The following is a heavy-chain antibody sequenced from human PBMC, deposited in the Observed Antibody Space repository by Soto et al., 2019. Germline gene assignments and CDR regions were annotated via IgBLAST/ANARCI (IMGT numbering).Heavy chain of an antibody. CDR1: GFTFSSYG. D-gene: IGHD6-19*01. Sequence: GGSLKLSCAASGFTFSSYGIHWFRQAQGKGLEWVAVIWYDGSNKYYADSVKGRLTISRDNSKNTLYLQMNSLRAEDTAVYYCARGLAVAGTIYFDYWGQGTLVTVSS. CDR3: ARGLAVAGTIYFDY. CDR2: IWYDGSNK. V-gene: IGHV3-33*08. J-gene: IGHJ4*02.